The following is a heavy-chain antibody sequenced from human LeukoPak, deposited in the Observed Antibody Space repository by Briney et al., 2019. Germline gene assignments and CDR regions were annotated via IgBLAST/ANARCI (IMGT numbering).Heavy chain of an antibody. CDR2: ISAYNGNT. J-gene: IGHJ5*02. CDR3: ARGPYCSGGSCYGGSWFDP. D-gene: IGHD2-15*01. CDR1: GYTFTSYG. Sequence: ASVKVSCKASGYTFTSYGISWVRQAPGQGLEWMGWISAYNGNTNYAQKLQGRVTMTTDTSTSTAYMELRSLRSDDTAVYYCARGPYCSGGSCYGGSWFDPWGQGTLVTVSS. V-gene: IGHV1-18*01.